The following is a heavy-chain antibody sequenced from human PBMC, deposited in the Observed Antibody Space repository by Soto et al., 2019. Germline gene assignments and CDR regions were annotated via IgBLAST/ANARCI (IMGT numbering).Heavy chain of an antibody. Sequence: QVQLVESGGGVVQPGRSLRFSCASFGFTFISYGMHWVRQAPGKGLEWVAVISYDGSNKYYADSVKGRVTISRDNSKNPLYLQMNSLRAEDTAVYYCAKVVATQRGYYYYGMDVWGQGTTDTVSS. CDR3: AKVVATQRGYYYYGMDV. D-gene: IGHD5-12*01. J-gene: IGHJ6*02. V-gene: IGHV3-30*18. CDR2: ISYDGSNK. CDR1: GFTFISYG.